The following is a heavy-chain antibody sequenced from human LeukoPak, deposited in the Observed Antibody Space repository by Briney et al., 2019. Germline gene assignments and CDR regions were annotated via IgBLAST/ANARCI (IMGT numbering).Heavy chain of an antibody. CDR3: AQVDPSYCYGRL. CDR1: GFTFSNYS. D-gene: IGHD2-8*02. V-gene: IGHV3-23*02. Sequence: GGSLRLSCVASGFTFSNYSMSWVRQSPAKGLEWVSAISGSGTRTYYEDSVKGRFTISGDNSKNPFSLQMNCLRADDTAVYFLAQVDPSYCYGRLWGQGTLVTVSS. J-gene: IGHJ4*02. CDR2: ISGSGTRT.